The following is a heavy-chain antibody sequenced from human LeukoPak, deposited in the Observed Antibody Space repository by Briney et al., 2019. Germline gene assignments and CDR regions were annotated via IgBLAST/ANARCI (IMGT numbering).Heavy chain of an antibody. V-gene: IGHV3-23*01. J-gene: IGHJ3*02. CDR3: AKDRTYYDYVWGSYRRSAFDI. D-gene: IGHD3-16*02. CDR1: GFTFSSYA. CDR2: ISGSGGST. Sequence: GGSLRLSCAASGFTFSSYAVSWVRQAPGKGLEWVSAISGSGGSTYYADSVKGRFTISRDNSKNTLYLQMNSMRAEDTAVYYCAKDRTYYDYVWGSYRRSAFDIWGQGTMVTVSS.